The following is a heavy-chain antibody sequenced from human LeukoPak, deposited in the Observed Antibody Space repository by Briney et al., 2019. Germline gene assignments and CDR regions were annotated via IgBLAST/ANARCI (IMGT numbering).Heavy chain of an antibody. V-gene: IGHV4-4*02. J-gene: IGHJ5*02. Sequence: SETLSLTCAVSGGSISGSNWWSWVRQPPGKGLEWIGEIYHSGSTNYNPSLKSRVTISVDKSKNQFSLKLSSVTAADTAVYYCARGYYYGSGSYYTWFDPWGQGTLVTVSS. CDR1: GGSISGSNW. CDR2: IYHSGST. D-gene: IGHD3-10*01. CDR3: ARGYYYGSGSYYTWFDP.